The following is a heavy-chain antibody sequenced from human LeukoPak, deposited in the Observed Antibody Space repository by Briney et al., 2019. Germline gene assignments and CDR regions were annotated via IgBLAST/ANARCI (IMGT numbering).Heavy chain of an antibody. D-gene: IGHD4-23*01. CDR3: AREFTTVVTLGY. Sequence: GGSLRLSCAASGFTFSSYWMYWVRQAPGKGLVWVSRINSDGSSTSYADSVKGRFTISRDNAKNTLYLQMNSLRAEDTAVYYCAREFTTVVTLGYWGQGTLVTVSS. J-gene: IGHJ4*02. CDR2: INSDGSST. V-gene: IGHV3-74*01. CDR1: GFTFSSYW.